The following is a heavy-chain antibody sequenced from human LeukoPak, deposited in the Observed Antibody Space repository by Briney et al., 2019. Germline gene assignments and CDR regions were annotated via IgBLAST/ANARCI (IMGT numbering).Heavy chain of an antibody. J-gene: IGHJ4*02. V-gene: IGHV1-18*01. CDR1: GYTFTSYG. D-gene: IGHD1-20*01. Sequence: DSVKVSCKASGYTFTSYGISWVRQAPGQGLEWMGWISAYNGNTNYAQKLQGRVTMTTDTSTSTAYMELRSLRSDDTAVYYCARVACYNCYFDYWGQGTLVTVSS. CDR3: ARVACYNCYFDY. CDR2: ISAYNGNT.